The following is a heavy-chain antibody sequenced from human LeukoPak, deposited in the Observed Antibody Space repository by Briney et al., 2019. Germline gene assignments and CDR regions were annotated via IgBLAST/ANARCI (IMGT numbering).Heavy chain of an antibody. D-gene: IGHD2-21*02. V-gene: IGHV3-7*01. J-gene: IGHJ4*02. CDR1: GFTFSSYW. Sequence: PGGSLRLSCAASGFTFSSYWMSWVRQAPGRGLEWVANIKQDGSEKYYVDSVKGRFTISRDNAKNSLYLQMNSLRAEDTAVYYCARVREASKEVTGALDYWGQGTLVTVSS. CDR3: ARVREASKEVTGALDY. CDR2: IKQDGSEK.